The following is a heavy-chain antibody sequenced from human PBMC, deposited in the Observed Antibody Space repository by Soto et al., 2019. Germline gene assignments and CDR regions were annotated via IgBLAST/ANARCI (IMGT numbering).Heavy chain of an antibody. CDR2: MNPNSGNT. D-gene: IGHD6-13*01. J-gene: IGHJ5*01. Sequence: ASVKVSCKASGYTFTSYDINWVRQATGQGLEWMGWMNPNSGNTGYAQKFQGRVTMTRNTSISTAYMELSSLRSEDTAVYYCASGFSGCTYRSSLATDSRGQGPLVSVSS. CDR1: GYTFTSYD. V-gene: IGHV1-8*01. CDR3: ASGFSGCTYRSSLATDS.